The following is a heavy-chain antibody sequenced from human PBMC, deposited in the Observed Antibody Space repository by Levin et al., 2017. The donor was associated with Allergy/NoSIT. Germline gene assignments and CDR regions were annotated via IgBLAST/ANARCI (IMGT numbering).Heavy chain of an antibody. CDR1: GGSIANSTYY. CDR3: ASLTTLRGTYYFDC. CDR2: IYYSGAA. J-gene: IGHJ4*02. V-gene: IGHV4-39*01. Sequence: SETLSLTCNVSGGSIANSTYYWGWIRQPPGKGLEWIGTIYYSGAAFYNPSLNRRVTISLDPSKNEFSLKLISVSAADTAFFFCASLTTLRGTYYFDCGGQGTRVTVSS. D-gene: IGHD1-1*01.